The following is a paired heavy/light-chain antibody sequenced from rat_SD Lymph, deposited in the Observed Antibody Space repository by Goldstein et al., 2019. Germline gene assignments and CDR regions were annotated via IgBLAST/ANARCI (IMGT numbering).Light chain of an antibody. CDR2: YTS. J-gene: IGKJ5*01. Sequence: DIQMTQSPPSLSASLGDKVTITCQASQNINKYIAWYQQKPGKAPRLLIRYTSTLESGTPSRFSGSGSGRDYSFSISNVESEDIASYYCLQYVNLPLTFGSGTKLEIK. CDR1: QNINKY. CDR3: LQYVNLPLT. V-gene: IGKV19S2*01.
Heavy chain of an antibody. CDR2: IDPEYGST. CDR1: GYTFTDYV. D-gene: IGHD1-4*01. J-gene: IGHJ4*01. Sequence: EVQLQQSGPEVGRPGSSVKISCKASGYTFTDYVMNWVKQSPGQGLEWIGWIDPEYGSTDYAEKFKKKATLTADTSSSTAYIQLSSLTSEDTATYFCARGYNPHYYVMDAWGQGASVTVSS. V-gene: IGHV1-13*01. CDR3: ARGYNPHYYVMDA.